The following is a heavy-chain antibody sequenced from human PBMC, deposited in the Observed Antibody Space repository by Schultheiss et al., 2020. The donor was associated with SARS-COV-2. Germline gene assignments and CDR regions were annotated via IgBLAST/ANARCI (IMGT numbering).Heavy chain of an antibody. Sequence: GGSLRLSCAASGFTFSSYSMNWVRQAPGKGLEWVSSISSSSSYIYYADSVKGRFTISRDNAKNSLYLQMNSLRAEDTAVYYCARPNIVVVPAAIEGHGMDVWGQGTTVTVSS. D-gene: IGHD2-2*01. CDR3: ARPNIVVVPAAIEGHGMDV. J-gene: IGHJ6*02. CDR2: ISSSSSYI. V-gene: IGHV3-21*01. CDR1: GFTFSSYS.